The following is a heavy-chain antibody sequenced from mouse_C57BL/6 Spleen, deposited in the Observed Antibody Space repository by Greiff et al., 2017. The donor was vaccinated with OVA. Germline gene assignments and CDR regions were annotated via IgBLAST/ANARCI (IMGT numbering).Heavy chain of an antibody. CDR1: GYTFTSYW. CDR2: TDPSDSYT. Sequence: VQLQQPGAELVMPGASVKLSCKASGYTFTSYWMHWVKQRPGQGLEWIGETDPSDSYTNYNQKFKGKSTLTVDKSSSTAYMQLSSLTSEDSAVYYCARRASYYAMDYWGQGTSVTVSS. V-gene: IGHV1-69*01. D-gene: IGHD3-3*01. CDR3: ARRASYYAMDY. J-gene: IGHJ4*01.